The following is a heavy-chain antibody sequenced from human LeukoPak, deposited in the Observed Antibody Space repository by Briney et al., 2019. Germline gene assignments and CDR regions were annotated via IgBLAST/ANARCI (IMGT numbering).Heavy chain of an antibody. J-gene: IGHJ4*02. V-gene: IGHV4-61*02. CDR3: ARGLMEYYDFWSGSSFDY. D-gene: IGHD3-3*01. CDR1: GGSISSGSYY. Sequence: SETLSLTCTVSGGSISSGSYYWSSIRQPAGKGLEWIGRIYTSGSTNYNPSLKSRVTISVDTSKNQFSLKLSSVTAADKAVYYCARGLMEYYDFWSGSSFDYWCQGTLVTVSS. CDR2: IYTSGST.